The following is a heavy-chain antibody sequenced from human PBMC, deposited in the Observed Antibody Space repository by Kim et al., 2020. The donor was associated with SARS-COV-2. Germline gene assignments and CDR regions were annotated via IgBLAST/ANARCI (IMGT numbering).Heavy chain of an antibody. CDR1: GGTFSSYA. Sequence: SVKVSCKASGGTFSSYAISWVRQAPGQGLEWMGGIIPIFGTANYAQKFQGRVTITADESTSTAYMELSSLRSEDTAVYYCATGPITYYYGSGSYYKHDYWGQGTLVTVSS. J-gene: IGHJ4*02. D-gene: IGHD3-10*01. CDR3: ATGPITYYYGSGSYYKHDY. CDR2: IIPIFGTA. V-gene: IGHV1-69*13.